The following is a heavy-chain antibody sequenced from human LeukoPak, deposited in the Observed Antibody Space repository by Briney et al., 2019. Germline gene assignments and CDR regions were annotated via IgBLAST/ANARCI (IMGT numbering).Heavy chain of an antibody. CDR2: IWYDGSNK. D-gene: IGHD4-17*01. Sequence: GGPLRLSCAASGFTFSSYGMHWVRQAPGKGLEWVALIWYDGSNKYYADSVKGRFTISRDNSKNTLYLQMNSLRAEDTALYYCAKDGSDYDIDYWGQGTLVTVTS. CDR3: AKDGSDYDIDY. J-gene: IGHJ4*02. CDR1: GFTFSSYG. V-gene: IGHV3-33*06.